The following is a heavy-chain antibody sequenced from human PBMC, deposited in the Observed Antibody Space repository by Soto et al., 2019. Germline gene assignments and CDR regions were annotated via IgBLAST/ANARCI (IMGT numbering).Heavy chain of an antibody. V-gene: IGHV3-30*03. J-gene: IGHJ4*02. D-gene: IGHD1-26*01. Sequence: QVQLVESGGGLGPPGRSRRLSCAVSGFTFSYHAMHWVRRAPGEGLAWVALISSDGSVANYADSVKGRFTISRDNSRHTLYLQMNNLRSEDTAIDYCVRDNGSPGSPFDSWGQGTLVTVSS. CDR2: ISSDGSVA. CDR3: VRDNGSPGSPFDS. CDR1: GFTFSYHA.